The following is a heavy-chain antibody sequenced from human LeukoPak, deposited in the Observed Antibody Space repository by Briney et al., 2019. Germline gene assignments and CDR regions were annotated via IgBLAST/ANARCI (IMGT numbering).Heavy chain of an antibody. CDR1: GASFSGYY. J-gene: IGHJ4*02. V-gene: IGHV4-34*01. D-gene: IGHD6-6*01. CDR3: ARQKGDSSSSPDY. Sequence: SETLSLTCAVYGASFSGYYWSWIRQPPGKGLEWIGEINHSGTTNYNPSLKSRVTISVDTPKNQFSLKLSSVTAADTAVYYCARQKGDSSSSPDYWGQGTLVTVSS. CDR2: INHSGTT.